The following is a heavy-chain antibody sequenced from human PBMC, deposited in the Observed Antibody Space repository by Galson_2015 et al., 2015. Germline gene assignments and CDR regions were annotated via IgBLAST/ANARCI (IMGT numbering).Heavy chain of an antibody. CDR1: GGSISSSSYY. Sequence: SETLSLTCTVSGGSISSSSYYWGWIRQPPGKGLEWIGSIYYSGSTYYNPSLKSRVTISVDTSKNQFSLKLSSVTAADTAVYYCARQDGYFTPYYFDYWGQGTLVTVS. D-gene: IGHD5-24*01. V-gene: IGHV4-39*01. CDR3: ARQDGYFTPYYFDY. CDR2: IYYSGST. J-gene: IGHJ4*02.